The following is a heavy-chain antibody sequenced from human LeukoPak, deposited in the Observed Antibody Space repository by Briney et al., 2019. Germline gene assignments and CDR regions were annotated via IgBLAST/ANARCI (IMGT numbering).Heavy chain of an antibody. CDR2: IYTGGHI. CDR3: TRDRRSGWGHAFDI. V-gene: IGHV3-53*01. J-gene: IGHJ3*02. CDR1: GFTVSNTY. D-gene: IGHD6-19*01. Sequence: GGSLRLSCAASGFTVSNTYVTWVRQAPGKGLDWVPVIYTGGHIYYADSVKGRFTISSDNSKNTVYLQLTNLRAEDTAVYYCTRDRRSGWGHAFDIWGLGTMVTVSS.